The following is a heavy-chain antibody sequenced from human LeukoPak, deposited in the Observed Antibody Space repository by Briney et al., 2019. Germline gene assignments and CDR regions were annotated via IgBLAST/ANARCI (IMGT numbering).Heavy chain of an antibody. J-gene: IGHJ6*02. Sequence: GGSLRLSCAASGFTFSSYGMHWVRQAPGKGLEWVVVIWYDGSNKYFADSVKGRFTISRDNSKNALYLQMNSLRAEDTAVYYCARDPFETSSSRDYYYGMDGWGQGTMVTVSS. D-gene: IGHD2-2*01. CDR3: ARDPFETSSSRDYYYGMDG. V-gene: IGHV3-33*01. CDR2: IWYDGSNK. CDR1: GFTFSSYG.